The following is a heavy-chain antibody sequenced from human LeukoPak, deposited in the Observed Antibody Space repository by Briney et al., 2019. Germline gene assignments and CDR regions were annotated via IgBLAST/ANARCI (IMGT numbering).Heavy chain of an antibody. J-gene: IGHJ6*02. Sequence: PGGSLRLSCAASGFTFSGYVMTWVRQAPGKGLECVSSITFSSSHIYYADSVKGRFTISRDNAKNSLYLQMNSLRAEDTAVYYCARDLWPHGMDVWGQGTTVTVSS. CDR3: ARDLWPHGMDV. V-gene: IGHV3-21*01. CDR2: ITFSSSHI. D-gene: IGHD2/OR15-2a*01. CDR1: GFTFSGYV.